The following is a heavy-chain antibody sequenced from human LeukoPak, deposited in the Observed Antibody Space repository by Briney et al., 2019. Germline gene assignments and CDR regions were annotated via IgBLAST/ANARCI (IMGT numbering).Heavy chain of an antibody. V-gene: IGHV3-23*01. CDR2: ISGSGGST. D-gene: IGHD3-22*01. CDR1: GFTFSSYG. J-gene: IGHJ4*02. Sequence: GGSLRLSCAASGFTFSSYGMSWVRQAPGKGLEWVSAISGSGGSTYYADSVKGRFTISRDNSKNTLYLQMNSLKTEDTAVYYCTGHYDSTFDYWGRGTLVTVSS. CDR3: TGHYDSTFDY.